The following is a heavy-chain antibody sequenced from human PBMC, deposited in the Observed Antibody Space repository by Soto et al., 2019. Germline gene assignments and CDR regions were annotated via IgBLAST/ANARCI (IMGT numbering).Heavy chain of an antibody. D-gene: IGHD2-15*01. V-gene: IGHV4-59*12. CDR3: ARDREGYCSGGSCLLRDYYYMDV. CDR2: IYYSGST. CDR1: GGSISSYY. Sequence: SETLSLTCTVPGGSISSYYWSWIRQPPGKGLEWIGYIYYSGSTYYNPSLKSRVTISVDTSKNQFSLKLSSVTAADTAVYYCARDREGYCSGGSCLLRDYYYMDVWGKGTTVTVSS. J-gene: IGHJ6*03.